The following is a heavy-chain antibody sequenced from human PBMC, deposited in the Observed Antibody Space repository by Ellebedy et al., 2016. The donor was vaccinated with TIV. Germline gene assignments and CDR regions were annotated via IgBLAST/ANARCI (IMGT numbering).Heavy chain of an antibody. J-gene: IGHJ4*02. Sequence: AASVKVSCKASGGTFSSYGISWVRQAPGQGLEWMGGIIPILGKANYAQKFQGRVTITADESTYTAYMELSSLRSEDTAVYYCARVGNYYGGNPSYYFDYWGQGTLVTASS. CDR2: IIPILGKA. CDR3: ARVGNYYGGNPSYYFDY. D-gene: IGHD4-23*01. V-gene: IGHV1-69*10. CDR1: GGTFSSYG.